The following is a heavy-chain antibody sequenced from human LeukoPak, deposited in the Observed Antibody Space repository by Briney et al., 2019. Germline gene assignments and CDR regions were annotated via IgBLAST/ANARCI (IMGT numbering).Heavy chain of an antibody. J-gene: IGHJ4*02. D-gene: IGHD7-27*01. CDR2: INSDGSIT. CDR1: GFTFSNYW. CDR3: VQDWAWGAFGY. Sequence: GGSLRLSCVASGFTFSNYWMHWVRQAPGKGLLCVSRINSDGSITTYADSVKGRFTISRDNAKNTLYLQMNRLGAEDTAIYYCVQDWAWGAFGYWGQGTLVTVSS. V-gene: IGHV3-74*03.